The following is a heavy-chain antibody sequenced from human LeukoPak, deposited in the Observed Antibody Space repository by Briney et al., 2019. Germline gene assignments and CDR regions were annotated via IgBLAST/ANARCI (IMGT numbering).Heavy chain of an antibody. Sequence: GGSLRLSCAASGFTFSSYGMHWVRQAPGKGLEWVAVIWYDGSNKYYADSVKGRFTISRDNSKNTLYLQMNSLRAEDTAVYYCARDSVTTDFDYWGQGTLVTVSS. D-gene: IGHD1-1*01. CDR2: IWYDGSNK. CDR1: GFTFSSYG. J-gene: IGHJ4*02. CDR3: ARDSVTTDFDY. V-gene: IGHV3-33*01.